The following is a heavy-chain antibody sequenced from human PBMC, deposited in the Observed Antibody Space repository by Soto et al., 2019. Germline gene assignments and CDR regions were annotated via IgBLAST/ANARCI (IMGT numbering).Heavy chain of an antibody. CDR2: FIPVYRTL. CDR1: GGSFGNSA. CDR3: ASGVIWIGYFTVDS. J-gene: IGHJ4*02. D-gene: IGHD3-3*01. Sequence: QVLLVQSGAEVKKPGSSVKISCKASGGSFGNSAINWVRQTPGQGLEWLGGFIPVYRTLNYAQKFQGRVTITAAESTGTAYMTLSSLVSNDTAVYYCASGVIWIGYFTVDSWGQGTRVTVSS. V-gene: IGHV1-69*01.